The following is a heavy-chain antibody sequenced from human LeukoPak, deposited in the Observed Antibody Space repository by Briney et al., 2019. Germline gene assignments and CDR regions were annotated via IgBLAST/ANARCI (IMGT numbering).Heavy chain of an antibody. D-gene: IGHD6-19*01. Sequence: GGSLRLSCAASGFTFSSYAMSWVRQAPGKGLEWVSAISASDGSTYYADSVKGRFTISRDNSKSTLYLQVNSLRAEDTALYYCPKTIAMDGCKILDYLVQGTLVTVSS. CDR1: GFTFSSYA. CDR3: PKTIAMDGCKILDY. V-gene: IGHV3-23*01. J-gene: IGHJ4*02. CDR2: ISASDGST.